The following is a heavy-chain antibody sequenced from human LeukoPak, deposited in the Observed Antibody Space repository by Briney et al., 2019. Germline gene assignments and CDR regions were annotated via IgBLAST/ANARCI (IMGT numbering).Heavy chain of an antibody. CDR1: GFTITNTY. CDR2: VDDGGGA. Sequence: GGSLRLTCEVSGFTITNTYMSWVRQGPGKGLEWVSVVDDGGGAHYADSEKGRFSISSDNSHNTLYLQMNSLRAEDTAVYYCVRDQNYWGQGTLVTVS. V-gene: IGHV3-66*01. J-gene: IGHJ4*02. CDR3: VRDQNY.